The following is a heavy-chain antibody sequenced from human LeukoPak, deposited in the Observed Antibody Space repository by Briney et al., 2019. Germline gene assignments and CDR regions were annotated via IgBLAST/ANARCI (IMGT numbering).Heavy chain of an antibody. CDR2: IYYSGST. V-gene: IGHV4-31*03. D-gene: IGHD1-26*01. Sequence: PSETLSLTCTVSGGSISSGGYYWSWIRQHPGKGLEWIGYIYYSGSTYYNLSLKSRVTISVDTSKNQFSLKLSSVTAADTAVYYCARDPYGAHFDYWGQGTLVTVSS. CDR1: GGSISSGGYY. J-gene: IGHJ4*02. CDR3: ARDPYGAHFDY.